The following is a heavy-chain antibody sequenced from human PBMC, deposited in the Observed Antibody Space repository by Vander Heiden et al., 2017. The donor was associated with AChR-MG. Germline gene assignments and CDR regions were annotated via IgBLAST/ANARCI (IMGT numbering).Heavy chain of an antibody. Sequence: QVQLVQSGAEVKKPGSSVKVSCKASGGTFSSYAISWVRQAPGQGLEWMGGIIPIFGTANYAQKFQGRVTMTADESTSTAYMELSSLRSEDTAVYYCARKSDDILTGYYQGDYYYGMDVWGQGTTVTVSS. CDR3: ARKSDDILTGYYQGDYYYGMDV. D-gene: IGHD3-9*01. CDR1: GGTFSSYA. CDR2: IIPIFGTA. V-gene: IGHV1-69*01. J-gene: IGHJ6*02.